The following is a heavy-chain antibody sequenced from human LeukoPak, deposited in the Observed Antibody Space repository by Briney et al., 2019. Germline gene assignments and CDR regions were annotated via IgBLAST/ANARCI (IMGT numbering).Heavy chain of an antibody. D-gene: IGHD2-2*01. Sequence: SETLSLTCTVSGGSISSYYWSWIRQPPGKGLEWIGYIYYSGSTNYNPSLKSRVTISVDTSKNQFSLKLGSVTAADTAVYYCASQSRNSYYFDYWGQGTLVTVSS. V-gene: IGHV4-59*01. J-gene: IGHJ4*02. CDR2: IYYSGST. CDR3: ASQSRNSYYFDY. CDR1: GGSISSYY.